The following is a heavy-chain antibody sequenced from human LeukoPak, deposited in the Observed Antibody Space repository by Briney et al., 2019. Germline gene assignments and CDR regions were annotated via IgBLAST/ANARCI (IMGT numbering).Heavy chain of an antibody. D-gene: IGHD3-10*01. CDR3: AKVIEDYYGSGSYYRPVEYYYGMDV. Sequence: GRSLRLSCAASGFTFSSYGMHWVRQAPGKGLEWVAVISYDGSNKYYADSVKGRFTISRDNSKNTLYLQMNSLRAEDTAVYYCAKVIEDYYGSGSYYRPVEYYYGMDVWGQGTTVTVSS. CDR1: GFTFSSYG. CDR2: ISYDGSNK. J-gene: IGHJ6*02. V-gene: IGHV3-30*18.